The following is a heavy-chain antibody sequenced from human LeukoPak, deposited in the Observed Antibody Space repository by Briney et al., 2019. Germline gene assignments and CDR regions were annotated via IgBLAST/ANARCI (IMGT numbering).Heavy chain of an antibody. CDR1: GFTFSDYA. CDR3: ARDGLAAATLHWNFDL. D-gene: IGHD2-15*01. V-gene: IGHV3-23*01. Sequence: GGSLRLSCAASGFTFSDYAMSWVRQAPGKGLEWLSVISGGSSGSTYYADSVTGRFTVSRDNSKNTVDLQMNSLRAEDTAVYYCARDGLAAATLHWNFDLWGRGTLVTVSS. CDR2: ISGGSSGST. J-gene: IGHJ2*01.